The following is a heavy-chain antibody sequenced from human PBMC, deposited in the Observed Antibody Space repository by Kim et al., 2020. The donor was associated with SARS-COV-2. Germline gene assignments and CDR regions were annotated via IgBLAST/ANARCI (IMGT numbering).Heavy chain of an antibody. J-gene: IGHJ4*02. CDR2: ISSSSSTI. CDR1: GFTFSSYS. D-gene: IGHD5-12*01. CDR3: ARGVLRWLRLREFDY. V-gene: IGHV3-48*02. Sequence: GGSLRLSCAASGFTFSSYSMNWVRQAPGKGLEWVSYISSSSSTIYYADSVKGRFTISRDNAKNSLYLQMNSLRDEDTAVYYCARGVLRWLRLREFDYWGQGTLVTVSS.